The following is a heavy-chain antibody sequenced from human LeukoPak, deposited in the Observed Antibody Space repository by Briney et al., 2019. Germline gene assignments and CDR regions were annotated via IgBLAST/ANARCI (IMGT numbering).Heavy chain of an antibody. Sequence: GGSLRLSCAASGFTFSSYSLNWVRQAPGKGLEWVSCISSRSDYIFYADSMKGRFTISRDNAKNSLYLQMNSLRAEDTAVYYCARGTEVPAAHYYYYYYMDVWGKGTTVTVSS. CDR1: GFTFSSYS. CDR3: ARGTEVPAAHYYYYYYMDV. CDR2: ISSRSDYI. V-gene: IGHV3-21*01. J-gene: IGHJ6*03. D-gene: IGHD2-2*01.